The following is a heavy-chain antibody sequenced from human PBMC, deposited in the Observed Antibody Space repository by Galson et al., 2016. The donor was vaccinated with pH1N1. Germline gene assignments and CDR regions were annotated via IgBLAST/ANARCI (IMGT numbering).Heavy chain of an antibody. J-gene: IGHJ2*01. CDR1: GGSISSHSYY. CDR3: ARSEWHLDI. CDR2: IYYSGST. V-gene: IGHV4-39*07. Sequence: ETLSLTCTVSGGSISSHSYYWGWIRQPPGKGLEWIGSIYYSGSTYYNPSLKSRVTMSVDTSKNQFSLRLSSVTAADTAIYYCARSEWHLDIWGPGILVTVSS.